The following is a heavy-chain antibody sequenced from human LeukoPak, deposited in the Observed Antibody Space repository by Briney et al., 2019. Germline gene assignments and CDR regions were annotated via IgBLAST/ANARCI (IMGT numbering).Heavy chain of an antibody. V-gene: IGHV4-59*01. D-gene: IGHD6-13*01. CDR1: GGSISSYY. Sequence: SETLSLTCTVSGGSISSYYWSWIRQPPGKGLEWIGYIYYSGSTNYNPSLKSRVTISVDTSKDQFSLRLSSVTAADTAVYYCARVTGYVMEDYFDYWGQGTLVTVSS. CDR3: ARVTGYVMEDYFDY. J-gene: IGHJ4*02. CDR2: IYYSGST.